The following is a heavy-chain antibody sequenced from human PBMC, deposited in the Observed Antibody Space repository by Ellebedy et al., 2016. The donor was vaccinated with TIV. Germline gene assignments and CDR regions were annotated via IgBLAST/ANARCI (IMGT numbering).Heavy chain of an antibody. CDR2: ISTGGGYI. CDR1: GFTFNTYS. D-gene: IGHD2-8*01. J-gene: IGHJ5*02. V-gene: IGHV3-21*01. CDR3: ARGSMGLDP. Sequence: GESLKISCAASGFTFNTYSMNWVRQAPGKGLEWVSSISTGGGYINYADSVRGRFTISRDNANNSVYLQMKSLRAEDTAVYYCARGSMGLDPWGQGTLVTVSS.